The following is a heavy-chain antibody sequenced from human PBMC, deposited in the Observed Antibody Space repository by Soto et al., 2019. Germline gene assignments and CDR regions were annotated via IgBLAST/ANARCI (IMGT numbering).Heavy chain of an antibody. CDR2: INPNSGGT. D-gene: IGHD2-8*01. Sequence: ASVKVSCKASGYTFTGYYMHWVRQAPGQGLEWMGWINPNSGGTNYSQKFQGRVTMTRDTSISTAYMELSRLRSDDTAVYYCARVSYCTNGVCYLNWFDPWGQGTPVTVSS. J-gene: IGHJ5*02. V-gene: IGHV1-2*02. CDR1: GYTFTGYY. CDR3: ARVSYCTNGVCYLNWFDP.